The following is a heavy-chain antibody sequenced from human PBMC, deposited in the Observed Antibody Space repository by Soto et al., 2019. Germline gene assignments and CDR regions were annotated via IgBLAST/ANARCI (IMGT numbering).Heavy chain of an antibody. CDR2: IKQDGSEK. D-gene: IGHD3-16*01. Sequence: GGALRLSCAASGFTFSRYWMSWVRQAPGKGLEWVANIKQDGSEKYYVDSVKGRFTISRDNAKNSLYLQMNSLRAEDTAVYYCAREGVHYYYYMDVWGKGTTVTVSS. CDR1: GFTFSRYW. J-gene: IGHJ6*03. CDR3: AREGVHYYYYMDV. V-gene: IGHV3-7*01.